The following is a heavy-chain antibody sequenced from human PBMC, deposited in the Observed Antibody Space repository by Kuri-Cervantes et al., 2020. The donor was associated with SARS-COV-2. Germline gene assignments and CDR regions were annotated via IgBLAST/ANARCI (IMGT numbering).Heavy chain of an antibody. Sequence: ESLKISCTVSGYSVSSGYYWGWIRQPPGKGLEWIGSIYHSGSTYYNSSLKSRVTISVDTSKNQFSLKLSSVTAADTAVYYCARTVTTTPDYWGQGTLVTVSS. CDR1: GYSVSSGYY. CDR3: ARTVTTTPDY. V-gene: IGHV4-38-2*02. CDR2: IYHSGST. D-gene: IGHD4-11*01. J-gene: IGHJ4*02.